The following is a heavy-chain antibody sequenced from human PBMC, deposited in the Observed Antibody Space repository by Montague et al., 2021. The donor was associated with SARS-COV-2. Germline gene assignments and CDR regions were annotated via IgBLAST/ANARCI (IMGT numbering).Heavy chain of an antibody. V-gene: IGHV4-59*01. D-gene: IGHD5-24*01. Sequence: SETLSLTCSVSGGSISSDYWSWIRQCPGKGLEWIGYIYYRGTTNYNPSLKSRVTFSVDTSKNQFSLKLISVTAADTAVYFCAREDRWNWFDPWGQGVLVTVSS. CDR1: GGSISSDY. CDR3: AREDRWNWFDP. J-gene: IGHJ5*02. CDR2: IYYRGTT.